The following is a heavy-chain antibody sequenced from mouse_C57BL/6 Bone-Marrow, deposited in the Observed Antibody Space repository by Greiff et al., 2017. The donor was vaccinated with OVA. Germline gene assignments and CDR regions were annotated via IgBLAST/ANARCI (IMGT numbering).Heavy chain of an antibody. CDR2: IDPSDSYT. CDR3: AREVYYGSSLYYFDY. D-gene: IGHD1-1*01. V-gene: IGHV1-50*01. CDR1: GYTFTSYW. Sequence: QVQLQQPGAELVKPGASVKLSCKASGYTFTSYWMQWVKQRPGQGLEWIGEIDPSDSYTNYNQKFKGKATLTVDTSSSTAYMQLSSLTSEDSAVYYRAREVYYGSSLYYFDYWGQGTTLTVSS. J-gene: IGHJ2*01.